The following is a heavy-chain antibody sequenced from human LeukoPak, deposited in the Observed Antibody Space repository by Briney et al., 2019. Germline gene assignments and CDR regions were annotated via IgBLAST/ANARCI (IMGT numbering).Heavy chain of an antibody. Sequence: ASVKVSCRVSGYTLTKLPIHWVRQAPGRGLEWMGSFDPEDGEAVYARRFRGRVTMTEDTSTDTAYMELSSLKSVGTAVCYCATSNYFGSGSVYYFEYWGQGTLVTVSS. CDR3: ATSNYFGSGSVYYFEY. V-gene: IGHV1-24*01. CDR1: GYTLTKLP. D-gene: IGHD3-10*01. CDR2: FDPEDGEA. J-gene: IGHJ4*02.